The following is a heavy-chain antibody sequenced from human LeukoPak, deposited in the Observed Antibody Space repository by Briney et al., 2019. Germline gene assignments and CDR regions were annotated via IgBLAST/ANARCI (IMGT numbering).Heavy chain of an antibody. Sequence: SETLSLTCTVSGGSISSGGYYWSWIRQPPGKGLEWIGYIYHSGSTYYNPSLKSRVTISVDRSKNQFSLKLSSVTAADTAVYYCARGASGSYYLDAFDIWGQGTMVTVSS. J-gene: IGHJ3*02. D-gene: IGHD1-26*01. CDR2: IYHSGST. CDR3: ARGASGSYYLDAFDI. CDR1: GGSISSGGYY. V-gene: IGHV4-30-2*01.